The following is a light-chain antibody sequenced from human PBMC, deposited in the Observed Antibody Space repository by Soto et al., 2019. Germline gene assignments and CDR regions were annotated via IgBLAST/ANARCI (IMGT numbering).Light chain of an antibody. CDR1: QRISSW. CDR2: KAS. Sequence: DIQMTQSPSTLSASVGDRVIITCRASQRISSWLAWYQQKPGKAPKLLIYKASSLESGVPSRFSGSGSGTEFNFTISSLQPDDFATYYCQQYNNFIFTFGPGTKVDVK. V-gene: IGKV1-5*03. J-gene: IGKJ3*01. CDR3: QQYNNFIFT.